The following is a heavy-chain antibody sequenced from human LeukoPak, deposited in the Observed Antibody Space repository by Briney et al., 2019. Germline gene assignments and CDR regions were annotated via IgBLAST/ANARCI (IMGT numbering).Heavy chain of an antibody. CDR3: ARIAAAGTGLLYYFDY. CDR1: GGTFSSYA. J-gene: IGHJ4*02. V-gene: IGHV1-69*05. Sequence: GASVKVSCKASGGTFSSYAISWVRQAPGQGLERMGGIIPIFGTANYAQKFQGRVTITTDESTSTAYMELSSLRSEDTAVYYCARIAAAGTGLLYYFDYWGQGTLVTVSS. D-gene: IGHD6-13*01. CDR2: IIPIFGTA.